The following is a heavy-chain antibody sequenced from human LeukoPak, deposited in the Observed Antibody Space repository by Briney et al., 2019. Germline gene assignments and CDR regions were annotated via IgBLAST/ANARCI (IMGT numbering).Heavy chain of an antibody. Sequence: PSETLSLTCAVYGGSFSGYYWSWIRQPPGKGLEWIGEINHSGSTNYNPSLKSRVTISVDTSKNQFSLKLSSVTAADTAVYYCARGTYYDILTGYRSLKYFQHWGQGTLVTVSS. D-gene: IGHD3-9*01. CDR2: INHSGST. CDR3: ARGTYYDILTGYRSLKYFQH. V-gene: IGHV4-34*01. CDR1: GGSFSGYY. J-gene: IGHJ1*01.